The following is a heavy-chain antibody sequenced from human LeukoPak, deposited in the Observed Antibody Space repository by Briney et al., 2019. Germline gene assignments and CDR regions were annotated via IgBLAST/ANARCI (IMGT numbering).Heavy chain of an antibody. J-gene: IGHJ4*02. CDR1: GFTFSSYA. D-gene: IGHD6-6*01. CDR2: ISGSGGST. CDR3: AKSPRIAARKYYFDY. V-gene: IGHV3-23*01. Sequence: GGSLRLSCAASGFTFSSYAMSWVRQAPGKGLEWVSAISGSGGSTYYADSVEGRFTISRDNSKNTLYLQMNSLRAEDTAVYYCAKSPRIAARKYYFDYWGQGTLVTVSS.